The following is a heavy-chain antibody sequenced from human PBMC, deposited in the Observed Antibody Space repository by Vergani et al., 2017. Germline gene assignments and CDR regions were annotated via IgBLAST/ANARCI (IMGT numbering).Heavy chain of an antibody. CDR2: ISWNSNSI. D-gene: IGHD6-6*01. V-gene: IGHV3-9*02. CDR1: GFTSAGYA. J-gene: IGHJ5*02. CDR3: ARGVGTSSGGGWFDP. Sequence: EVQLEESGGGLVLPGRSLRLSCVASGFTSAGYAMHWVRQAPGKGLEWVSGISWNSNSIGYADSVKGRFTISRDNAKNSLYLQMNSLRAEDTALYYCARGVGTSSGGGWFDPWGQGTLVTVSS.